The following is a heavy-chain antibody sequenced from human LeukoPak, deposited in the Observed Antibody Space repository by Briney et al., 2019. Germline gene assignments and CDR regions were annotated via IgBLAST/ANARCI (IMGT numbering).Heavy chain of an antibody. CDR2: IYTSGST. Sequence: PSETLSLTCTVSGGSISSYYWSWIRQPAGKGLEWIGRIYTSGSTNYNPSLKSRVTISVGTSKNQFSLKLSSVTAADTAVYYCARGFGVVVAATNYYYGMDVWGQGTTVTVSS. CDR1: GGSISSYY. J-gene: IGHJ6*02. CDR3: ARGFGVVVAATNYYYGMDV. D-gene: IGHD2-15*01. V-gene: IGHV4-4*07.